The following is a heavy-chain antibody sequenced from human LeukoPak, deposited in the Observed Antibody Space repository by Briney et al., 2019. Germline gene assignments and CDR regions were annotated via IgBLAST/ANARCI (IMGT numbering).Heavy chain of an antibody. D-gene: IGHD4-11*01. CDR1: GFTFSDYY. V-gene: IGHV3-11*01. Sequence: GGSLRLSCAASGFTFSDYYMSWIRQAPGKGLEWVSYISSSGSTIYYADSVKGRFTISRDNAKNSLYLQMNSLRDEDTAVYYCAILTTRRSAPIYWGQGTLVTVSS. CDR3: AILTTRRSAPIY. CDR2: ISSSGSTI. J-gene: IGHJ4*02.